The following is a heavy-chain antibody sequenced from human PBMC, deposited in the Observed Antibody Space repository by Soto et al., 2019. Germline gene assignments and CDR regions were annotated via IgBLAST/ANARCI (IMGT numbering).Heavy chain of an antibody. Sequence: QVHLVQSGGGVVQPGRSLRLSCAASGFTFSIYGMHWVRQAPGMGLEWVALIWSDGTNEDYADSVRGRFTISRDNSKDTLHLQMNSLRVEDTAVYYCARGKGGNYRDAFDVWGQGTMVAVSS. D-gene: IGHD3-16*02. CDR2: IWSDGTNE. CDR1: GFTFSIYG. CDR3: ARGKGGNYRDAFDV. V-gene: IGHV3-33*01. J-gene: IGHJ3*01.